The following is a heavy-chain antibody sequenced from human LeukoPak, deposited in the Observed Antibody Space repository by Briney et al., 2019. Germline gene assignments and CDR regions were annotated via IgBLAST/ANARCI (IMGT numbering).Heavy chain of an antibody. CDR2: INHSGST. CDR1: GGSFSGYY. CDR3: ARRYSSSSLWAY. V-gene: IGHV4-34*01. Sequence: PSETLSLTCAVYGGSFSGYYWSWIRQPPGKGPEWIGEINHSGSTNYNPSLKSRVTISVDTSKNQFSLKLSSVTAADTAVYYCARRYSSSSLWAYWGQGTLVTVSS. D-gene: IGHD6-6*01. J-gene: IGHJ4*02.